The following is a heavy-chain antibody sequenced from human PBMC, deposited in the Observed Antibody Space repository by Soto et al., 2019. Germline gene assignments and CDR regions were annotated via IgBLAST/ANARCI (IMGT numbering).Heavy chain of an antibody. D-gene: IGHD3-3*01. Sequence: GGSLRPSCAASGSTFSSYAMSWVRQAPGKGLEWVSAISGRGGSTYYADSVKGRFTISRDNSKNTLYLQMNSLGAEDTAVYYCAKGIGYSHPYFDYWGQGTLVTVSS. CDR3: AKGIGYSHPYFDY. CDR1: GSTFSSYA. J-gene: IGHJ4*02. V-gene: IGHV3-23*01. CDR2: ISGRGGST.